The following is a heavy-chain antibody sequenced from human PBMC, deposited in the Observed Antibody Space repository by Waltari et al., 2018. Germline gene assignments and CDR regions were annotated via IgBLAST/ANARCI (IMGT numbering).Heavy chain of an antibody. Sequence: EVQLVESGGGLEQPGGSLRLSCAASGFIFSSYSINWVRQAPGKGLEWVSYISSSSSAIYYADSVKGRFTISRDNDKNSLYLQMNSLRAEDTAVYYCTRSLTSGRGAFDIWGQGTKVTVSS. D-gene: IGHD2-15*01. V-gene: IGHV3-48*04. CDR2: ISSSSSAI. J-gene: IGHJ3*02. CDR3: TRSLTSGRGAFDI. CDR1: GFIFSSYS.